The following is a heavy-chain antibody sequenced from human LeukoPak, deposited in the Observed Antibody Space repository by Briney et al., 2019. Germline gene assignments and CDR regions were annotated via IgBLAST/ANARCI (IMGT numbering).Heavy chain of an antibody. Sequence: PSETLSLTCTVSGGSIRNGGYYWGWIRQPPGKGLEWIGSIYYSGSTYYSPSLKSRVTISVDTSKNQFSLKVSSVTAADTAVYYCARHCSGGSCYSDFDCWGQGTLVTVSS. CDR1: GGSIRNGGYY. CDR3: ARHCSGGSCYSDFDC. J-gene: IGHJ4*02. V-gene: IGHV4-39*01. D-gene: IGHD2-15*01. CDR2: IYYSGST.